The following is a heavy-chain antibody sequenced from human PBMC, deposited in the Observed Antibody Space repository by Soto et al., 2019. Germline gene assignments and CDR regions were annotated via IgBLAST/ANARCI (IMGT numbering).Heavy chain of an antibody. D-gene: IGHD5-18*01. CDR2: IKSKTDGGTT. Sequence: PGGSLRLSCAVSVFTFTKAWVNWVRQAPGKGLEWVGRIKSKTDGGTTDYAAPVKGRFTISRDDSKNTLYLQMNSLKTEDTAVYYCHSVKYGYFDYWGQGILVTVSS. V-gene: IGHV3-15*07. J-gene: IGHJ4*02. CDR1: VFTFTKAW. CDR3: HSVKYGYFDY.